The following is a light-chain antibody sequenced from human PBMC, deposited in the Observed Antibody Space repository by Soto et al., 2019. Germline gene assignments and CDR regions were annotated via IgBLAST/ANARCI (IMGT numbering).Light chain of an antibody. V-gene: IGKV2D-29*01. J-gene: IGKJ3*01. Sequence: EIMLTQTPLSLSVTPGQPASISCTSSQSLLHSDGKTYLSWYLQRPGQPPHLLMYEVSNRFSGVSDRFSGSGSGTDFTLKISRVEAEDVGVYYCMQAIQFPLFAFGPGTKVDIK. CDR2: EVS. CDR3: MQAIQFPLFA. CDR1: QSLLHSDGKTY.